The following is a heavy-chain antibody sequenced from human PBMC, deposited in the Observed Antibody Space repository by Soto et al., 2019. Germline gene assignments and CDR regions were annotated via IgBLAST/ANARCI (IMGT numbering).Heavy chain of an antibody. V-gene: IGHV4-59*01. Sequence: SETLSLTCTVSGGSISSYYWSWIRQPPGKGLEWIGYIYYSGSTNYNPSLKSRVTISVDTSKNQFSLKLSSVTAADTAVYYCARGIRTMLRGDYDWCDQWGQGNLVTVTS. CDR3: ARGIRTMLRGDYDWCDQ. J-gene: IGHJ5*02. CDR1: GGSISSYY. CDR2: IYYSGST. D-gene: IGHD3-10*01.